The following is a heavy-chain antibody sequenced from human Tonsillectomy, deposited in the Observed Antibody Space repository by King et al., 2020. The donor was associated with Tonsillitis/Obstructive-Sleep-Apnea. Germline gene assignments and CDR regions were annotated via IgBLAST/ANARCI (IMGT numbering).Heavy chain of an antibody. V-gene: IGHV4-39*01. CDR3: ARLPVAVAGTFDY. D-gene: IGHD6-19*01. CDR2: IYDSGIT. J-gene: IGHJ4*02. CDR1: GGSISSSRYY. Sequence: PLQESGPGLVKPSETLSLTCTVSGGSISSSRYYWGWIRQPPGKGLEWIGSIYDSGITYYNPSLRSRVTISVDTSKNQFSLKLSSVNAADTAVYYCARLPVAVAGTFDYWGQGTLVTVSS.